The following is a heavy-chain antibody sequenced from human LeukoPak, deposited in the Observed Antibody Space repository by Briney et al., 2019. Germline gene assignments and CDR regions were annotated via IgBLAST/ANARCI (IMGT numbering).Heavy chain of an antibody. V-gene: IGHV1-69*13. CDR3: AAAPWWYYDSSGYYGPVTPAAFDI. Sequence: SVKVSCKASGGTFSSYAISWVRQAPGQGLEWMGGIIPIFGTANYAQKFQGRVTITADESTSTAYMELSSLRSEDTAVYYCAAAPWWYYDSSGYYGPVTPAAFDIWGQGTMVTVSS. J-gene: IGHJ3*02. CDR1: GGTFSSYA. CDR2: IIPIFGTA. D-gene: IGHD3-22*01.